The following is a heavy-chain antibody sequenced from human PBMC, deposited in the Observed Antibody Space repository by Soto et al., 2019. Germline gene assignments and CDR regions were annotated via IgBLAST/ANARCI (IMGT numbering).Heavy chain of an antibody. Sequence: LRLSCVASGFTVSSHYMTWVRQTPGKGLEWVSIIYASDSTFYADSVKGRFTISRDNSKNTVYLQLNSLRAEDTAVYYCATPVTRLIAFDLWGQGTMVTVSS. CDR3: ATPVTRLIAFDL. D-gene: IGHD4-17*01. CDR2: IYASDST. J-gene: IGHJ3*01. CDR1: GFTVSSHY. V-gene: IGHV3-53*01.